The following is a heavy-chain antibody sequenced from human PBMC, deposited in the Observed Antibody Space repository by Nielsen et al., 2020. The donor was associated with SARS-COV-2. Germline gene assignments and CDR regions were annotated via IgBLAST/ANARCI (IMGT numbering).Heavy chain of an antibody. J-gene: IGHJ6*02. D-gene: IGHD3-10*01. Sequence: VRQAPGKGLEWVSAISGSGGSTYYADSVKGRFTISRDNSKNTLYLQMNSLRAEDTAVYYRAKEKYGSGSRPYYYYGMDVWGQGTTVTVSS. CDR3: AKEKYGSGSRPYYYYGMDV. V-gene: IGHV3-23*01. CDR2: ISGSGGST.